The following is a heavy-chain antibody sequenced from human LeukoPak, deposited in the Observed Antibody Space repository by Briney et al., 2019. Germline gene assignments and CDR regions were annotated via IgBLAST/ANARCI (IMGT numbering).Heavy chain of an antibody. CDR3: ARSYDSSGRDY. CDR1: GGSISSSSYY. D-gene: IGHD3-22*01. Sequence: SETLSLTCTVSGGSISSSSYYWGWVRQPPGKGLEWIGNIYYSGSTYYNPSLKSRVTISADTSKNQFSLKLSSVTAADTAVYYCARSYDSSGRDYWGQGTLVTVSS. CDR2: IYYSGST. V-gene: IGHV4-39*01. J-gene: IGHJ4*02.